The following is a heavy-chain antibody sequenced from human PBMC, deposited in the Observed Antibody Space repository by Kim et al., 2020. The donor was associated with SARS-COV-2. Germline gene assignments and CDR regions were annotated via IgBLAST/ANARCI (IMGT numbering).Heavy chain of an antibody. CDR2: IYYSGST. D-gene: IGHD3-3*01. J-gene: IGHJ3*02. V-gene: IGHV4-59*13. Sequence: SETLSLTCTVSGGSISSYYWSWIRQPPGKGLEWIGYIYYSGSTNYNPSLKSRVTISVDTSKNQFSLKLSSVTAADTAVYYCARAVTIFGVVAAFDIWGQG. CDR1: GGSISSYY. CDR3: ARAVTIFGVVAAFDI.